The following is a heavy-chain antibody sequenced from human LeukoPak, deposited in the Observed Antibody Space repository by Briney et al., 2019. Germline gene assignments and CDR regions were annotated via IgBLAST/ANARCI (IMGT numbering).Heavy chain of an antibody. CDR3: ARGLYCSSTSCYRSGWFDP. V-gene: IGHV4-34*01. Sequence: SETLSLTCAVYGGSFSGYYWSWIRQPPVKGLEWIGEINHSGSTNYNPSLKSRVTISVDTSKNQFSLKLSSVTAADTAVYYCARGLYCSSTSCYRSGWFDPWGQGTLVTVSS. CDR1: GGSFSGYY. D-gene: IGHD2-2*01. J-gene: IGHJ5*02. CDR2: INHSGST.